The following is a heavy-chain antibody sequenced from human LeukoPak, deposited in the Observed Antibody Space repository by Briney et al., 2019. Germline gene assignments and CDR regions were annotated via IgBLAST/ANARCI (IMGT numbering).Heavy chain of an antibody. J-gene: IGHJ4*02. CDR3: AKKGYYDGSGYYMYYFDH. Sequence: GGSLRLSCAASGFIFSSYWMTWVRQAPGKGLEWVAVISYDGSNKYYADSVKGRFTISRDNSKNTLYLQMNSLRAEDTAVYYCAKKGYYDGSGYYMYYFDHWGQGTLVTVSS. V-gene: IGHV3-30*18. CDR1: GFIFSSYW. D-gene: IGHD3-22*01. CDR2: ISYDGSNK.